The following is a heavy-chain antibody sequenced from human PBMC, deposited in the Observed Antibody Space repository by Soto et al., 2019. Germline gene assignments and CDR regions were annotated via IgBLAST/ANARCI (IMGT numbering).Heavy chain of an antibody. CDR1: GYSFTSYW. V-gene: IGHV5-51*01. CDR3: ASPSAAAGTSMDV. J-gene: IGHJ6*02. CDR2: IYPGDSDT. Sequence: GESLKISCKGSGYSFTSYWIGWVRQMPGKGLEWMGIIYPGDSDTRYSPSFQGQVTISADKSISTAYLQWSSLKASYTAMYYCASPSAAAGTSMDVWGQGTTVTVSS. D-gene: IGHD6-13*01.